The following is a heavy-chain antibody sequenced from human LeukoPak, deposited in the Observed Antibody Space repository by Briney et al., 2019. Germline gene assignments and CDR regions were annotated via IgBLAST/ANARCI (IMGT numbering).Heavy chain of an antibody. J-gene: IGHJ4*02. V-gene: IGHV1-2*02. CDR3: ARAHDYGDYGTMSGCDY. D-gene: IGHD4-17*01. Sequence: GASVKVFCKASGYTFTGYYMHWVRQAPGQGLEWMGWINPNSGGTNYAQKFQGRVTMTRDTSISTAYMELSRLRSDDTAVYYCARAHDYGDYGTMSGCDYWDQGTLVTVSS. CDR1: GYTFTGYY. CDR2: INPNSGGT.